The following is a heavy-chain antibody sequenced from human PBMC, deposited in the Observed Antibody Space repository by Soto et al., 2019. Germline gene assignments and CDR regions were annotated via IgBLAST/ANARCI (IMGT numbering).Heavy chain of an antibody. D-gene: IGHD1-7*01. V-gene: IGHV3-21*01. CDR2: ISSSSSYI. CDR1: GFTFSSYS. Sequence: GGSLRLSCAASGFTFSSYSMNWLRQAPGKGLEWVSSISSSSSYIYYADSVKGRFTISRDNAKNSLYLQMNSLRAEDTAVYYCASKMRPGTTDYWGQGTLLTVSS. J-gene: IGHJ4*01. CDR3: ASKMRPGTTDY.